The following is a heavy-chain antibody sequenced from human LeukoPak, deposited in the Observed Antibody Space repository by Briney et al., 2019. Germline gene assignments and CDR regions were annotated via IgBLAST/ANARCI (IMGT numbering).Heavy chain of an antibody. D-gene: IGHD6-19*01. V-gene: IGHV4-34*01. CDR1: GGSFSDYN. CDR2: IGHNGTT. Sequence: SETLSLTCAVYGGSFSDYNWTWIRQPPGKGLEWIGEIGHNGTTNYNPSLKGRVTISLDTSKNQFSLRLTSVTAADTAVYYCARHLAYSSGWYDAFDIWGQGTMVTVSS. J-gene: IGHJ3*02. CDR3: ARHLAYSSGWYDAFDI.